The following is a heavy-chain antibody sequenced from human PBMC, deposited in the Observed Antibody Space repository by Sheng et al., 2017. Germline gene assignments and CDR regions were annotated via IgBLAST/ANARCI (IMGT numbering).Heavy chain of an antibody. CDR3: ARDPFEGYCDSTSCHRYLDY. CDR2: ISTYNGNT. CDR1: GYTFTTYG. Sequence: QVQLLQSGAEVKKPGASVKVSCKASGYTFTTYGISWVRQAGQGLEWMGWISTYNGNTNYAQNLQGRVTMTTDTSTSTAYMELRSLRSDDTAVYYCARDPFEGYCDSTSCHRYLDYWGQGTLVTVS. D-gene: IGHD2-2*01. V-gene: IGHV1-18*01. J-gene: IGHJ4*02.